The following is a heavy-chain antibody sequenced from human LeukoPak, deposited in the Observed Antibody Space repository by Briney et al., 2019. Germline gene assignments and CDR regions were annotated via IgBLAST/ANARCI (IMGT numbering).Heavy chain of an antibody. J-gene: IGHJ5*02. V-gene: IGHV5-51*01. CDR2: IYPGDSDT. CDR3: ARTAAMRGYWFDP. D-gene: IGHD2-2*01. Sequence: GESLKISCKGSGYSFTSYWIGWVRQMPGKGLEWMGIIYPGDSDTRYSPSFQGQVTISADKSISTAYLQWSSPKASDTAMYYCARTAAMRGYWFDPWGQGTLVTVSS. CDR1: GYSFTSYW.